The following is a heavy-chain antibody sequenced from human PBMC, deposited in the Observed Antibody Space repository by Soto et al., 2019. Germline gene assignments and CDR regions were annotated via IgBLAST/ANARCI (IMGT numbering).Heavy chain of an antibody. D-gene: IGHD3-16*01. J-gene: IGHJ6*02. CDR3: AKDAHPTAKDMITFGGVEYYYYGMDV. CDR2: ISYDGSNK. CDR1: GFTFSSYG. Sequence: GGSLRLSCAASGFTFSSYGMHWVRQAPGKGLEWVAVISYDGSNKYYADSVKGRFTISRDNSKNTLYLQMNSLRAEDTAVYYCAKDAHPTAKDMITFGGVEYYYYGMDVWGQGTTVTVSS. V-gene: IGHV3-30*18.